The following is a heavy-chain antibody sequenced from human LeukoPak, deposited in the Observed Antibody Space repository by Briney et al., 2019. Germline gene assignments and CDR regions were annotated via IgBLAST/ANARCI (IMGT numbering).Heavy chain of an antibody. CDR1: GGTFSSYA. Sequence: ASVKVSCKASGGTFSSYAISWVRQAPGQGLEWMGGIIPIFGTANYAQKFQGRVTITADGSTSTAYMELSSLRSEDTAVYYCARTYYDYAWGSYRYLDYWGQGTLVTVSS. J-gene: IGHJ4*02. D-gene: IGHD3-16*02. CDR2: IIPIFGTA. CDR3: ARTYYDYAWGSYRYLDY. V-gene: IGHV1-69*13.